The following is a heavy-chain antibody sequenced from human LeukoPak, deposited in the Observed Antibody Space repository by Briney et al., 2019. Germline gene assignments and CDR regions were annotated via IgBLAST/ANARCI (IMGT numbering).Heavy chain of an antibody. Sequence: ASVKVSCKASGYTFTSYYMHWVRQAPGQGLEWMGIINPSGGSTSYAQKFQGRVTMTRDTSTSTVYMELSSLRSEDTAVYYCARDSRGIVGATTEYYYMDVWGKGTTVTVSS. J-gene: IGHJ6*03. CDR3: ARDSRGIVGATTEYYYMDV. V-gene: IGHV1-46*01. CDR2: INPSGGST. D-gene: IGHD1-26*01. CDR1: GYTFTSYY.